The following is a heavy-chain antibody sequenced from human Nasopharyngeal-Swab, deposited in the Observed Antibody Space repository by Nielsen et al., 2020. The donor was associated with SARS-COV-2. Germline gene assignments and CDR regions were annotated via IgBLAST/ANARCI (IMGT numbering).Heavy chain of an antibody. V-gene: IGHV4-59*01. CDR3: ARDQRSGWFDAFDI. J-gene: IGHJ3*02. CDR2: IYYSGST. Sequence: WIRQPPGKGLEWIGYIYYSGSTNYNPSLKSRVTISVDTSKNQFSLKLSSVTAAGTAVYYCARDQRSGWFDAFDIWGQGTMVTVSS. D-gene: IGHD6-19*01.